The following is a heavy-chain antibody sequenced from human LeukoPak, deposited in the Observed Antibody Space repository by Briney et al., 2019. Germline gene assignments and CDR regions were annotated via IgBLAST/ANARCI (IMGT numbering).Heavy chain of an antibody. CDR1: GFTFGCYA. D-gene: IGHD5-18*01. J-gene: IGHJ4*02. CDR3: AKYFWVTPADYFDY. V-gene: IGHV3-23*01. CDR2: ISGSGGST. Sequence: PGGSLRLSCAASGFTFGCYAMSWVRQAPGKGLEWVSAISGSGGSTYYADSVKGRFTISRDNSKNTPYLQMNSLRAEGTAVYYCAKYFWVTPADYFDYWGQGTLVTVSS.